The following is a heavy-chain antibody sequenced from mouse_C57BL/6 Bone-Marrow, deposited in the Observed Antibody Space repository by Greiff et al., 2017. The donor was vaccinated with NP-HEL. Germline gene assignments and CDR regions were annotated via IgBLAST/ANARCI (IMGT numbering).Heavy chain of an antibody. D-gene: IGHD2-3*01. CDR1: GYTFTSYW. CDR2: IDPSDSYT. Sequence: QVQLKQSGAELVKPGASVKLSCKASGYTFTSYWMQWVKQRPGQGLEWIGEIDPSDSYTNYNQKFKGKATLTVDTSSSTAYMQLSSLTSEDSAVYYCARDGYYLHWYFDVWGTGTTVTVSS. V-gene: IGHV1-50*01. CDR3: ARDGYYLHWYFDV. J-gene: IGHJ1*03.